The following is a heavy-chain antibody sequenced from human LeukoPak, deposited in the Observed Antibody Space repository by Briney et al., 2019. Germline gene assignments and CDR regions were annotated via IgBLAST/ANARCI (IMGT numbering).Heavy chain of an antibody. CDR2: IYHSGST. V-gene: IGHV4-30-2*01. J-gene: IGHJ5*02. D-gene: IGHD4-11*01. Sequence: SQTLSLTCTVSGGCISSGGYYWSWIRQPPGKGLEWIGYIYHSGSTYYNPSLKSRVTISVDRSKNQFSLKLSSVTAADTAVYYCAREHSNADWFDPWGQGTLVTVSS. CDR3: AREHSNADWFDP. CDR1: GGCISSGGYY.